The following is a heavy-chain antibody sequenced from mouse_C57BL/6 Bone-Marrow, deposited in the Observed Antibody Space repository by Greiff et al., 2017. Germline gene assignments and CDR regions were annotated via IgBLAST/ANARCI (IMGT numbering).Heavy chain of an antibody. Sequence: EVMLVESGGDLVKPGGSLKLSCAASGFTFSSYGMSWVRQTPDKRLEWVATISSGGSYTYYPDSVKGRFTISRDNAKNTLYLQMSSLKSEDTAMYYCARRLLRYYFDYWCQGTTLTVSS. D-gene: IGHD1-1*01. CDR1: GFTFSSYG. CDR3: ARRLLRYYFDY. V-gene: IGHV5-6*02. CDR2: ISSGGSYT. J-gene: IGHJ2*01.